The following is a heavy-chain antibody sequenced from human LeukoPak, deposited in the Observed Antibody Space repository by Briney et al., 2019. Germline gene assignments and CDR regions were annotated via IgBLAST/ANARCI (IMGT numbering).Heavy chain of an antibody. V-gene: IGHV1-2*02. J-gene: IGHJ4*02. CDR1: GYTFTGYY. CDR3: AMSQSLMIVVAHDY. D-gene: IGHD3-22*01. CDR2: INPNSGGT. Sequence: GASVKVSCKASGYTFTGYYMHWVRQAPGQGLEWMGWINPNSGGTNYAQKFQGRVTMTRDTSISTAYMELSRLRSDDTAVYYCAMSQSLMIVVAHDYWGQGTLVTVSS.